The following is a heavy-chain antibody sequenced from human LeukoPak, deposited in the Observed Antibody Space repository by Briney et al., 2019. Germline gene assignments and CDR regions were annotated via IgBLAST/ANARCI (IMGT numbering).Heavy chain of an antibody. V-gene: IGHV3-23*01. CDR1: GFTFNSYA. CDR3: AKDPDYYGSGSFDY. D-gene: IGHD3-10*01. J-gene: IGHJ4*02. CDR2: ISGSGGST. Sequence: GGSLRLSCAASGFTFNSYAMSWVRQAPGKGLEWVSSISGSGGSTYYADSVKGRFTISRDNSKNTLYLQMNSLRAEDTAVYYCAKDPDYYGSGSFDYWGQGTLVTVSS.